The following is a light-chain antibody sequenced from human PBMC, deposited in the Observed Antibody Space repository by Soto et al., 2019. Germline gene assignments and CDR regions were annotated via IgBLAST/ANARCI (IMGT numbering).Light chain of an antibody. CDR1: QSVSSNY. CDR2: GAF. CDR3: QQYGSSGT. V-gene: IGKV3-20*01. J-gene: IGKJ1*01. Sequence: EIVLTQSPGTLSLSPVERATFSCMASQSVSSNYLAWYQQKPGQAPRLLIYGAFKRATGIPDRSSGSGSGTDFTLTISRLEPEDFAVYYCQQYGSSGTFGQGTKVDIK.